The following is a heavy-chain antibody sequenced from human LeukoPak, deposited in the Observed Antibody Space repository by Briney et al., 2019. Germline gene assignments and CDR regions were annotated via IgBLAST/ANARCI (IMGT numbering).Heavy chain of an antibody. Sequence: SETLSLTCTVSGGSISSSSYFWGWIRQPPGQGLEWFGSMYYRGSIYYNPSLKSRVTISVDTSKNHFSLKLSSVTAADTAVYYCARRPLGAAADAFDIWGQGTMVTVAS. V-gene: IGHV4-39*02. CDR1: GGSISSSSYF. CDR2: MYYRGSI. CDR3: ARRPLGAAADAFDI. D-gene: IGHD3-16*01. J-gene: IGHJ3*02.